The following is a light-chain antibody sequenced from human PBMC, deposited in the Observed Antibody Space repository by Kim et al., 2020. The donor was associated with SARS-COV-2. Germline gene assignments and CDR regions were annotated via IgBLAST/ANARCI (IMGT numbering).Light chain of an antibody. Sequence: SYELTQPPSVSVSPGQTASITCSGDKLGDKYACWYQQKPGQSPVLVIYQDSKRPSGIPERFSGSNSGNTATLTISGTQAKDEADYYCQAWDSRTAVFGGG. V-gene: IGLV3-1*01. CDR3: QAWDSRTAV. CDR2: QDS. CDR1: KLGDKY. J-gene: IGLJ2*01.